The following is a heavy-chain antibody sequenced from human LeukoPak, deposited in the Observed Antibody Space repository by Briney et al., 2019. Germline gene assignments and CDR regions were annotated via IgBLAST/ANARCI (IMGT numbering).Heavy chain of an antibody. J-gene: IGHJ4*02. Sequence: ASVKVSRKASGYTFTSYYMHWVRQAPGQGLEWMGIINPSGGSTSYAQKFQGRVTMTRDMSTSTVYMELSSLRSEDTAVYYCAREECSGGSCYTFDYWGQGTLVTVSS. CDR1: GYTFTSYY. CDR3: AREECSGGSCYTFDY. V-gene: IGHV1-46*01. D-gene: IGHD2-15*01. CDR2: INPSGGST.